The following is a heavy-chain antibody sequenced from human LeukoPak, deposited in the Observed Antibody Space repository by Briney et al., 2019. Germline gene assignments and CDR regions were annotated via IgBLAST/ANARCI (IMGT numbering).Heavy chain of an antibody. V-gene: IGHV3-74*01. D-gene: IGHD2-15*01. Sequence: GGSLRLSCAASGFTFSSYWMHWVRQASGKGLVWVSRINSDGSSTSYADSVKGRFTISRDNAKNTLYLQMNSLRAEDTAVYYCAKQLGYCSDGSCYFPYWGQGTLVTVSS. CDR1: GFTFSSYW. CDR2: INSDGSST. CDR3: AKQLGYCSDGSCYFPY. J-gene: IGHJ4*02.